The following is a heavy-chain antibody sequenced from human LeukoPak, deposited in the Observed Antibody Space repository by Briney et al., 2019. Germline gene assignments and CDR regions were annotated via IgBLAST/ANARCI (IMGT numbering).Heavy chain of an antibody. V-gene: IGHV4-34*01. J-gene: IGHJ4*02. CDR2: IDQSGST. CDR1: GGSFNDYS. Sequence: PSETLSLTCAVYGGSFNDYSWKWFRQPPGKGLEWIGEIDQSGSTKYNPSLKSQVTISVDRSKDQLSLRLSSVTAADTAVYYCGIFYAGSMDWGPGTLVTVSS. D-gene: IGHD3-16*01. CDR3: GIFYAGSMD.